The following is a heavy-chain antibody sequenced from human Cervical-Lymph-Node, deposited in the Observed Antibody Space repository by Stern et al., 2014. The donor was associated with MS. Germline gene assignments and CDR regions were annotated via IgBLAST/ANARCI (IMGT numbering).Heavy chain of an antibody. V-gene: IGHV3-48*02. D-gene: IGHD1-26*01. J-gene: IGHJ3*02. CDR1: GFTFSTYT. Sequence: EMQLVESGGDLVQPGGSLRLSCAASGFTFSTYTMHWVRQAPGKGLEWVSSITTSGTSIYYADSVKGRFSISRDNAKNFLYLQMNSLRDEDTAVYYCTRDDYTGSHIEAFDIGAQGTMVTASS. CDR2: ITTSGTSI. CDR3: TRDDYTGSHIEAFDI.